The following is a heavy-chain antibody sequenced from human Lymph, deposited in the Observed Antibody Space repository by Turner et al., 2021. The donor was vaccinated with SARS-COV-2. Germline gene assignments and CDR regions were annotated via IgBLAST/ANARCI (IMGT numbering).Heavy chain of an antibody. CDR1: GYTFTSYD. J-gene: IGHJ6*02. CDR2: MNPNSGNT. V-gene: IGHV1-8*02. Sequence: QVQLVQSGAEVKKPGASVKVSCKAPGYTFTSYDINWVRQATGQGLEWMGRMNPNSGNTGYEQKFQGRVTMTRNTSISTAYMELSSLRSEDTAVYYCARGRYSGGGMDVWGQGTTVTVSS. D-gene: IGHD1-26*01. CDR3: ARGRYSGGGMDV.